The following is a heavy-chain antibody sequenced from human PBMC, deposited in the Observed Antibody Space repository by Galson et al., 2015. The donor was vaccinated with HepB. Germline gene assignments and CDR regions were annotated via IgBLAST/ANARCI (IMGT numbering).Heavy chain of an antibody. D-gene: IGHD3-22*01. CDR1: GFTFSSYA. CDR2: ISGSGGST. V-gene: IGHV3-23*01. CDR3: AKDERYDSTKKGGRAFDI. J-gene: IGHJ3*02. Sequence: SLRLSCAASGFTFSSYAMSWVRQAPGKGLEWVSAISGSGGSTYYADSVKGRSTISRDNSKNTLYLQMNSLRAEDTAVYYCAKDERYDSTKKGGRAFDIWGQGTMVTVSS.